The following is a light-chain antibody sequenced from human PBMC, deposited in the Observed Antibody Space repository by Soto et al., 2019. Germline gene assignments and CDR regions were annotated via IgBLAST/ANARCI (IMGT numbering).Light chain of an antibody. V-gene: IGKV1-12*01. J-gene: IGKJ5*01. CDR2: GAS. CDR1: HDVGKW. CDR3: HGDNSCTLP. Sequence: DIQMTQYPPSVSASVGDRVTITCRASHDVGKWLAWYRQKPCKAPTLLIHGASSLQSRVPPRYSFSGYGTDFTLTISIRRLEPFATYVCHGDNSCTLPFCQGTRLEVK.